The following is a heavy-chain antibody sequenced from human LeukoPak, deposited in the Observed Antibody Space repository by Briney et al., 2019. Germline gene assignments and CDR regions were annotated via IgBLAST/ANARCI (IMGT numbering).Heavy chain of an antibody. V-gene: IGHV4-34*01. J-gene: IGHJ4*02. D-gene: IGHD6-19*01. CDR2: INHSGST. Sequence: SETLSLTCAVYGGCFSGYYWSWIRQPPGKGLEWIGEINHSGSTNYNPSLKSRVTISVDTSKNQFSLKLSSVTAADTAVYYCAREETGSGGSLDYWGQGTLVTVSS. CDR3: AREETGSGGSLDY. CDR1: GGCFSGYY.